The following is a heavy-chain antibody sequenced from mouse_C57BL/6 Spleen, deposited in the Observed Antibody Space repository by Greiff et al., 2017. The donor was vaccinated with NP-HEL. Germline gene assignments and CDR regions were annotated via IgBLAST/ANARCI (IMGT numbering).Heavy chain of an antibody. CDR2: INPNYGTT. J-gene: IGHJ2*01. Sequence: EVKLQESGPELVKPGASVKISCKASGYSFTDYNMNWVKQSNGKSLEWIGVINPNYGTTSYNQKFKGKATLTVDQSSSTAYMQLNSLTSEDSAVYYCARGEFITTVVATNYFDYWGKGTTLTVSS. D-gene: IGHD1-1*01. CDR3: ARGEFITTVVATNYFDY. V-gene: IGHV1-39*01. CDR1: GYSFTDYN.